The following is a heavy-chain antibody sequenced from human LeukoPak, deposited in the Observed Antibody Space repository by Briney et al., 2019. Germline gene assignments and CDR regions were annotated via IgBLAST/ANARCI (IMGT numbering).Heavy chain of an antibody. CDR1: GYSFTSYW. D-gene: IGHD2-15*01. V-gene: IGHV5-51*01. CDR3: ATIPLYCSGGSCYPDAFDI. J-gene: IGHJ3*02. CDR2: IYPGDSDT. Sequence: GESLKISCKGSGYSFTSYWIGWVRQMPGKGLEWMGIIYPGDSDTRYSPSFQGRVTISADKSISTAYLQWSSLKASDTAMYYCATIPLYCSGGSCYPDAFDIWGQGTMVTVSS.